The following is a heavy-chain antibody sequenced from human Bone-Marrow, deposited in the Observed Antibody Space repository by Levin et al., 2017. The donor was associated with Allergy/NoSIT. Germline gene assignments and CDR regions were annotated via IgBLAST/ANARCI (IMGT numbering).Heavy chain of an antibody. V-gene: IGHV3-53*01. CDR3: ARGVEMATTSDYGMDV. CDR2: IYSGGST. Sequence: GGSLRLSCAASGFTISSNYMSWVRQAPGKGLEWVSVIYSGGSTYYADSVKGRFTISRDNSKNTLYLQMNSLRAEDTAVYYCARGVEMATTSDYGMDVWGQGTTVTVSS. D-gene: IGHD5-24*01. J-gene: IGHJ6*02. CDR1: GFTISSNY.